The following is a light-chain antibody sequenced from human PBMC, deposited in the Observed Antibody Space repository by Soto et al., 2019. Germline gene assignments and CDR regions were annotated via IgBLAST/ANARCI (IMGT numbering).Light chain of an antibody. CDR2: GNN. CDR3: QSYDNSLSSRV. J-gene: IGLJ3*02. V-gene: IGLV1-40*01. Sequence: QSVLTQPPSVSGVPGQRVTISCTGSSSNIGAGYDVHWYQQLPGTAPKLLIYGNNNRPSGVPDRFSGAKSDTSASLAITGLQAEYEADYYCQSYDNSLSSRVFGGGTKLTVL. CDR1: SSNIGAGYD.